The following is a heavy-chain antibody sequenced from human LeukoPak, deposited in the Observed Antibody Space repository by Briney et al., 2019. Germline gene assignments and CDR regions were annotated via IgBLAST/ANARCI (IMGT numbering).Heavy chain of an antibody. V-gene: IGHV1-2*02. CDR3: ARELNYDSSGYYFDY. J-gene: IGHJ4*02. Sequence: ASVKVSCKASGYTFTVYFMHWVRQAPGQGLEWMGWINPNSGGTNYAQKFQGRVTMTRDTSISTAYMELSRLGSDDTAVYYCARELNYDSSGYYFDYWGQGAQVTVSS. CDR2: INPNSGGT. CDR1: GYTFTVYF. D-gene: IGHD3-22*01.